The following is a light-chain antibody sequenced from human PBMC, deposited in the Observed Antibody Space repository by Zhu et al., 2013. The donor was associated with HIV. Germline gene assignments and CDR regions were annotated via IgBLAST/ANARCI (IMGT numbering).Light chain of an antibody. CDR2: DAS. V-gene: IGKV1-16*01. CDR3: QQYNSYPWT. CDR1: QDISNY. J-gene: IGKJ1*01. Sequence: DIQMTQSPSSLSASVGDRVTITCQASQDISNYLNWYQQKPGKAPKLLIYDASSLQSGVPSRFSGGGSGTDFTLTISSLQPDDFATYYCQQYNSYPWTFGQGTKVEIK.